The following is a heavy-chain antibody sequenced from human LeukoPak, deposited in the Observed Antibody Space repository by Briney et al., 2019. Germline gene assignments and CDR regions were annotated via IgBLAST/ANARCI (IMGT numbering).Heavy chain of an antibody. CDR3: ARSRNSSSWYIGAFDI. J-gene: IGHJ3*02. D-gene: IGHD6-13*01. Sequence: ASVKVSCKASGYTFTGYYMHWVRQAPGQGLEWMGWINPNSGGTNYAQKFQGRVTMTRDTSISTAYMELSRLRSDDTAVYYCARSRNSSSWYIGAFDIWGQGTMVTVSS. CDR2: INPNSGGT. V-gene: IGHV1-2*02. CDR1: GYTFTGYY.